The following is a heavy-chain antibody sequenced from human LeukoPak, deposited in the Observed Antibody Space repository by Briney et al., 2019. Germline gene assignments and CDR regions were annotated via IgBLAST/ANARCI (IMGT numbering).Heavy chain of an antibody. CDR2: ISPDGNDK. CDR1: GFIFSTYV. J-gene: IGHJ3*01. V-gene: IGHV3-30*01. CDR3: AREGEGAF. D-gene: IGHD4/OR15-4a*01. Sequence: GRSLRLSCAASGFIFSTYVMHWVRQAPGKGLEWVAFISPDGNDKRYADSVKGRLTISRDSSENTLYLQINRLGAEDAVVYYCAREGEGAFWGQGTMVTVSS.